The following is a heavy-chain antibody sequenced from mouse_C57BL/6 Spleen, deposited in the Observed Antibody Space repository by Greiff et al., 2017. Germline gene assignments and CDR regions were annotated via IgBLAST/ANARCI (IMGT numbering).Heavy chain of an antibody. CDR1: GYAFSSSW. V-gene: IGHV1-82*01. CDR2: IYPGDGDT. CDR3: AREEIYYGNYVSFDY. Sequence: QVQLQQSGPELVKPGASVKISCKASGYAFSSSWMNWVKQRPGKGLEWIGRIYPGDGDTNYNGKFKGKATLTADKSSSTAYMQLSSLTSEDSAVYFCAREEIYYGNYVSFDYWGQGTTLTVSS. J-gene: IGHJ2*01. D-gene: IGHD2-1*01.